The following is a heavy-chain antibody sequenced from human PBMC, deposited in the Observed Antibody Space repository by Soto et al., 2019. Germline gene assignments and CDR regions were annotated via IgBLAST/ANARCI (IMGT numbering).Heavy chain of an antibody. V-gene: IGHV3-23*01. CDR2: IGTGGDT. CDR1: GFTFSTYA. J-gene: IGHJ4*02. CDR3: AKNYYFDN. Sequence: PGGSLRLSCAASGFTFSTYAMNWGRQAPGKGLEWVSSIGTGGDTNYADSVKGRFTISRDNSRNTLYLQMNSLRAEDTALYYCAKNYYFDNWGQGTLVTVSS.